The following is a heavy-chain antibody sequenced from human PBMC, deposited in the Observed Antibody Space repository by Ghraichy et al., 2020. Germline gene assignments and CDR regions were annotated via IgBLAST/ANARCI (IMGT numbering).Heavy chain of an antibody. CDR3: ARPVQGYTYGASGFDI. CDR1: GYTFTSYD. Sequence: ASVKVSCKASGYTFTSYDINWVRQATGQGLEWVGWMNPYRGNTGYAQKFQGRVTMTRDTSISTAYMELSSLRSEDTAVYYCARPVQGYTYGASGFDIWGQGTMVTVSS. D-gene: IGHD5-18*01. J-gene: IGHJ3*02. V-gene: IGHV1-8*01. CDR2: MNPYRGNT.